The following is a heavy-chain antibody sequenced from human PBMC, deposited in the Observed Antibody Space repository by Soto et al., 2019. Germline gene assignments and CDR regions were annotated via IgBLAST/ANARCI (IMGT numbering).Heavy chain of an antibody. CDR2: ISGSGGST. CDR3: AKDSRRSPLYCSSTSCYLPTYFDY. V-gene: IGHV3-23*01. D-gene: IGHD2-2*01. CDR1: GFTFSSYA. Sequence: GGSLRLSCAASGFTFSSYAMSWVRQAPGKGLEWVSAISGSGGSTYYADSVKGRFTISRDNSKNTLYLQMNSLRAEDTAVYYCAKDSRRSPLYCSSTSCYLPTYFDYWGQGTLVTVSS. J-gene: IGHJ4*02.